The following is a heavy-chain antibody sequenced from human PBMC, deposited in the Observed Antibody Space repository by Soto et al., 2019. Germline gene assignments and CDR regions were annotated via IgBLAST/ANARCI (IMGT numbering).Heavy chain of an antibody. Sequence: SETLSLTCTVSGGSISSGGYYWSWIRQHPGKGLEWIGYIYYSGSTYYNPSLKSRVTISVDTSKNQFSLKLSSVTAADTAVYYCARGGGDRPRDAFDIWGQGTMVTVSS. J-gene: IGHJ3*02. V-gene: IGHV4-31*03. D-gene: IGHD2-21*02. CDR3: ARGGGDRPRDAFDI. CDR1: GGSISSGGYY. CDR2: IYYSGST.